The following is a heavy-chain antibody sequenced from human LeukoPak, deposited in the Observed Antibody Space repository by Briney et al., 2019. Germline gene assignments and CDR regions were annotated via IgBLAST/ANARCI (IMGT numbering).Heavy chain of an antibody. CDR2: NRNKTKSYTT. CDR1: GFTFSDHY. Sequence: GGSLRLSCAASGFTFSDHYMDWVRQAPGKGLEWVGRNRNKTKSYTTEYAASVKGRFAISRDDSKNSLLLQMNSLKTEDTAVYYCARVMSCSDGNCYYAFDIWGQGTMVTVSS. CDR3: ARVMSCSDGNCYYAFDI. J-gene: IGHJ3*02. D-gene: IGHD2-15*01. V-gene: IGHV3-72*01.